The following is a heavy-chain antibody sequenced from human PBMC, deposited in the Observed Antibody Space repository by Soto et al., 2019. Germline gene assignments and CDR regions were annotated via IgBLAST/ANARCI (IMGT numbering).Heavy chain of an antibody. J-gene: IGHJ5*02. CDR3: ARDHVVRGVINWFDP. D-gene: IGHD3-10*01. V-gene: IGHV4-61*01. CDR1: GVSVGSGSYY. CDR2: IYYSGST. Sequence: PWSPLSLTCTFSGVSVGSGSYYWSWILQPPGKVLEWSGYIYYSGSTNYNPSLKSRVTISVDTSKNQFSLKLSSVTAADTAVYYCARDHVVRGVINWFDPWGQGTLVTVSS.